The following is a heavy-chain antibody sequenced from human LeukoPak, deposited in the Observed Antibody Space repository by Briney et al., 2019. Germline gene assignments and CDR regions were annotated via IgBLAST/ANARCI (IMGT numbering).Heavy chain of an antibody. CDR2: IYPGDSDT. V-gene: IGHV5-51*01. D-gene: IGHD6-19*01. J-gene: IGHJ4*02. Sequence: GESLKISRKGSGYSFTRYWIAWVRQMPGKGLEWMGIIYPGDSDTRYSPSFQGQVTISADKSINIAYLQWSSLKASDTAMYYCARHGLSGVAGPAFDYWGQGTLVTVSS. CDR3: ARHGLSGVAGPAFDY. CDR1: GYSFTRYW.